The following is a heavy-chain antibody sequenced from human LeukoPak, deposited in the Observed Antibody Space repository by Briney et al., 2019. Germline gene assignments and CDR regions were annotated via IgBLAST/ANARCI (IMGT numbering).Heavy chain of an antibody. J-gene: IGHJ3*02. D-gene: IGHD3-22*01. CDR3: ARRGRTDYYYDSSGPDAFDI. V-gene: IGHV3-21*01. CDR2: ISSSSSYI. Sequence: GGSLRLSCAAPGFTFSSYSMNWVRQAPGKGLEWVSSISSSSSYIYYADSVKGRFTISGDNAKNSLYLQMNSLRAEDTAVYYCARRGRTDYYYDSSGPDAFDIWGQGTMVTVSS. CDR1: GFTFSSYS.